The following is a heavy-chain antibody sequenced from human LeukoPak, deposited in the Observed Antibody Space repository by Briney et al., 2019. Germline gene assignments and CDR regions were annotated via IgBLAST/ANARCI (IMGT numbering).Heavy chain of an antibody. Sequence: SVKVSCKASGYTFTSYAIHWVRQAPGQRLEWMGWINGGNGNTKSSQQFQGRVTFTRDTSASTAYMELSSLRSEDTAMYYCASHFESYYDYWGQGTLVTVSS. V-gene: IGHV1-3*01. CDR2: INGGNGNT. CDR1: GYTFTSYA. CDR3: ASHFESYYDY. D-gene: IGHD1-26*01. J-gene: IGHJ4*02.